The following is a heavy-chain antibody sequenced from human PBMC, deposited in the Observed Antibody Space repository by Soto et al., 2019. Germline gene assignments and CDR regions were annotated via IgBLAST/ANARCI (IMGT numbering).Heavy chain of an antibody. Sequence: SETLSLTCTVSGGSISSYYWSWIRQPPGKGLEWIGYIYYSGSTNYNPSLKSRVTISVDTSKNQFSLKLSSVTAADTAVYYCARGATYYDFWSGYYLGNWFDPWGQGTLVT. CDR2: IYYSGST. J-gene: IGHJ5*02. CDR1: GGSISSYY. CDR3: ARGATYYDFWSGYYLGNWFDP. D-gene: IGHD3-3*01. V-gene: IGHV4-59*01.